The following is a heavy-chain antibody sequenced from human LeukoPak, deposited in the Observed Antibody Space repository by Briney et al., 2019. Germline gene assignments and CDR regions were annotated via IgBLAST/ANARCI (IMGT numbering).Heavy chain of an antibody. J-gene: IGHJ4*02. V-gene: IGHV3-48*01. CDR2: IGISSGNT. CDR3: ARDYKYAFDN. D-gene: IGHD5-24*01. Sequence: PGGSLRLSYAASGFTFSAYSMNWVRQAPGKGLEWIAYIGISSGNTKYADSVKGRFTISGDKAKNSLYLQMNSLRVEDTAVYYCARDYKYAFDNWGQGTLVTVSS. CDR1: GFTFSAYS.